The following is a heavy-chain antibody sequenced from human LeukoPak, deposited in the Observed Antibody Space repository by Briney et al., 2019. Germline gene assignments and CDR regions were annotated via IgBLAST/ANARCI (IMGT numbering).Heavy chain of an antibody. CDR1: GFTFSSYW. V-gene: IGHV3-74*01. J-gene: IGHJ4*02. D-gene: IGHD3-10*01. CDR3: ARVLLWFGESSPAFDY. Sequence: GGSLRLSCAAPGFTFSSYWMHWVRQAPGKGLVWVSRINSDGRSTSYADSVKGRFTISRDNAKNTLYLQMNSLRAEDTAVYYCARVLLWFGESSPAFDYWGQGTLVTVSS. CDR2: INSDGRST.